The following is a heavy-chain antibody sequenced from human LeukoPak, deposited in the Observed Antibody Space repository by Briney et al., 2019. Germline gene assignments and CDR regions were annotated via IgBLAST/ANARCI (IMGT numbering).Heavy chain of an antibody. CDR1: GFTFSSYG. CDR3: ARDWAAGYSSTWYQAFYYFDY. D-gene: IGHD6-13*01. J-gene: IGHJ4*02. V-gene: IGHV3-30*02. Sequence: PGGSLRLSCAASGFTFSSYGMHWVRQAPGKGLEWVAFIRYDGSNKYYADSVKGRFIISRDNSKNTLYLQMNSLRAGDTAVYYCARDWAAGYSSTWYQAFYYFDYWGQGTLVTVSS. CDR2: IRYDGSNK.